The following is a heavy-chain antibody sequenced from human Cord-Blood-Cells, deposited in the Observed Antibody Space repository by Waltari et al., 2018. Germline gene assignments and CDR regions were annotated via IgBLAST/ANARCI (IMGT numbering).Heavy chain of an antibody. Sequence: EVQLVESGGGLVQPGGSLRLPCAASGFTFSSYSMTCVRQAPGKGLEWVSYISSSISTIYYADSVKGRFTISRDNAKNSLYLQMNSLRDEDTAVYYCARDRGYCSSTSCYDAFDIWGQGTMVTVSS. V-gene: IGHV3-48*02. CDR2: ISSSISTI. CDR3: ARDRGYCSSTSCYDAFDI. D-gene: IGHD2-2*01. CDR1: GFTFSSYS. J-gene: IGHJ3*02.